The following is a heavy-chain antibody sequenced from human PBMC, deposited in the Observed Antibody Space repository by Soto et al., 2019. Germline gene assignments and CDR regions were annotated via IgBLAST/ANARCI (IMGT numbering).Heavy chain of an antibody. CDR2: INHSGST. Sequence: SETLSLTCAVYGGSFSGYYLSWVRQPPGKGLEWIGEINHSGSTNYNPSLKSRVTISVDTSKNQVSLKVSSVTAADTAVYYCARGGGYFYMDVWGKGTTVTVSS. J-gene: IGHJ6*03. D-gene: IGHD3-10*01. CDR1: GGSFSGYY. CDR3: ARGGGYFYMDV. V-gene: IGHV4-34*01.